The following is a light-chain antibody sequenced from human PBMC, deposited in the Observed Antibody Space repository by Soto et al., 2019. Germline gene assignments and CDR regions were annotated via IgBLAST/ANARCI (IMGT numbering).Light chain of an antibody. Sequence: EIVLTQSPATLSLSPGDRVTLSCRASQTVGRYLSWYQHSPGQGPRLLVYDTSNRATGIPARFSGSGSETDFTLTISSLEPEDFAVYYCQQRLLWPITFGQGTRLEIK. J-gene: IGKJ5*01. CDR3: QQRLLWPIT. CDR1: QTVGRY. CDR2: DTS. V-gene: IGKV3-11*01.